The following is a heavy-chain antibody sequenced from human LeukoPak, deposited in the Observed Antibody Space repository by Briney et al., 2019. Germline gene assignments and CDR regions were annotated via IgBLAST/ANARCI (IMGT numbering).Heavy chain of an antibody. CDR3: ARARITMIEGRRGPTDYYYMVV. CDR2: IYYSGNT. CDR1: GGSISSCSYY. V-gene: IGHV4-39*01. D-gene: IGHD3-22*01. Sequence: SETLSLTCTVSGGSISSCSYYWVCNRPAPGKGLVGIVNIYYSGNTYYNPSLKSRVTICVDTSKNQYAQKVRSVTAADTAVYCCARARITMIEGRRGPTDYYYMVVWGKGTTVTISS. J-gene: IGHJ6*03.